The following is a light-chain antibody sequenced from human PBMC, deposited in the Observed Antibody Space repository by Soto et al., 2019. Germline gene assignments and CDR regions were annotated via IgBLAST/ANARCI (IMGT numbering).Light chain of an antibody. CDR1: SSDVGTYTL. CDR2: EVN. CDR3: SSDSGPTTFYV. J-gene: IGLJ1*01. Sequence: QSALTQPASVSGSPGQSITISCTGTSSDVGTYTLVSWYQHHPGKAPKLVIYEVNKRPAGVSKRFSGSKSGDTASLTISGLQAEDEADYYCSSDSGPTTFYVFGTGTKVTVL. V-gene: IGLV2-23*02.